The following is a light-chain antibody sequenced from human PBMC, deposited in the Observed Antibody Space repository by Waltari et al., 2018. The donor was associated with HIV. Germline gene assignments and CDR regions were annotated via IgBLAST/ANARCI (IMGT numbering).Light chain of an antibody. J-gene: IGLJ1*01. V-gene: IGLV1-47*01. Sequence: QSGLTHPPSASGTPGQRLSISCAGNNSNIGSNFVFWYRQIPGAAPTLLVYRNNQRPSGVGDRFSGSRSGASASLVISGLRVEDEADYYCASWDDGLRGHVFGSGTTVSV. CDR3: ASWDDGLRGHV. CDR1: NSNIGSNF. CDR2: RNN.